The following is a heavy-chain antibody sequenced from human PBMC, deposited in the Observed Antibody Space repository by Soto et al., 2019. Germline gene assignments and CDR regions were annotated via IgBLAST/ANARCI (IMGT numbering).Heavy chain of an antibody. D-gene: IGHD3-16*02. J-gene: IGHJ3*02. CDR2: IYPGDSDT. CDR3: ARSSGICGSYPPSDAFDT. Sequence: PGESPKLSCEGSGYSLTSYLTGWVRQMPGKGLEWMGIIYPGDSDTRYSPSFQGQVTISADKSISTAYLQWSSLKASDTAMYYCARSSGICGSYPPSDAFDTWGQGTMVTVSS. CDR1: GYSLTSYL. V-gene: IGHV5-51*01.